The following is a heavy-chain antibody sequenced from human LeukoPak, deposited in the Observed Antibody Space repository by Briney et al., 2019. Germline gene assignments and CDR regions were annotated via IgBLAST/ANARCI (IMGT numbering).Heavy chain of an antibody. D-gene: IGHD2-2*02. CDR2: INPNSGGT. J-gene: IGHJ5*02. V-gene: IGHV1-2*02. CDR3: ASSGGLGYCSSTSCYKGWFDP. CDR1: GYSFTAYY. Sequence: ASVKVSCKASGYSFTAYYMHWVRQAPGQGLEWMGWINPNSGGTNYAQKFQGRVTMTRDTSISTAYMELSRLRSDDTAVYYCASSGGLGYCSSTSCYKGWFDPWGQGTLVTVSS.